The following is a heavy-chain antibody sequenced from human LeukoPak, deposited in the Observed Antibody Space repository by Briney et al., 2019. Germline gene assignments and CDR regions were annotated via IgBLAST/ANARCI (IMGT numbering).Heavy chain of an antibody. CDR2: TYYMCKWYN. CDR3: ARVGSSSWSGGDWFDP. Sequence: SRTLSLTFAISGDSVSSKSGAWNWLRQSPERGLEWLGSTYYMCKWYNDSAVSVKSRITITPDTSKTQFSLQLNSVTPEDTAVYYCARVGSSSWSGGDWFDPWGQGTLVTVSS. J-gene: IGHJ5*02. CDR1: GDSVSSKSGA. D-gene: IGHD6-13*01. V-gene: IGHV6-1*01.